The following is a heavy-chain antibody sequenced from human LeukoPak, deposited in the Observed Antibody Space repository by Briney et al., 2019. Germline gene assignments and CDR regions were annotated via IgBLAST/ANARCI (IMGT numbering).Heavy chain of an antibody. CDR1: GYSITSGYY. V-gene: IGHV4-38-2*02. CDR3: ARGRVGGRYFDY. D-gene: IGHD1-1*01. Sequence: PSETLSLTCTVSGYSITSGYYWGWIRQPPGKGLEWIGTIYHSGSTYYNPSLKSRVTISVDTSKNQFSLKLSSVTAADTAVYYCARGRVGGRYFDYWGQGTLVTVSS. J-gene: IGHJ4*02. CDR2: IYHSGST.